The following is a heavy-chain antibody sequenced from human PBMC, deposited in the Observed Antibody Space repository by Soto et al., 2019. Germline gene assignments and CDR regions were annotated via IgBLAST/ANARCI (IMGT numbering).Heavy chain of an antibody. V-gene: IGHV3-48*01. Sequence: PVGSLRLSCAASGGACSTYGMHWVRQAPGKGLEWIAYIRSSNNTIYYADSVKGRFTISRDNAKNSLYLQMNSLRAEDTAVYYCALRAGPLGGQGTLVTVSS. D-gene: IGHD6-13*01. J-gene: IGHJ4*02. CDR3: ALRAGPL. CDR2: IRSSNNTI. CDR1: GGACSTYG.